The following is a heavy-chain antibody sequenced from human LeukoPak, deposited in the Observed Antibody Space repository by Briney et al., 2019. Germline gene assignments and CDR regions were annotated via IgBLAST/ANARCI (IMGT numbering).Heavy chain of an antibody. CDR1: GFTFSSYA. V-gene: IGHV3-30*01. CDR3: AKAFGVVNNWFDP. D-gene: IGHD3-3*01. J-gene: IGHJ5*02. Sequence: GGSLRLSCAASGFTFSSYAMHWVRQAPGKGLEGGAVISYDGSNKYYADSVKGRFTICRDNAKNTLDLQMNSLRAEDTAVYYCAKAFGVVNNWFDPWGQGTLVTVSS. CDR2: ISYDGSNK.